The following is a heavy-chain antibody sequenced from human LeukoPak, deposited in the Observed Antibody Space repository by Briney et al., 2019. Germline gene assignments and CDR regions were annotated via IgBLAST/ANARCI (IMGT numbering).Heavy chain of an antibody. Sequence: GGSLRLSCAASGFTVSSNYMSWVRQAPGKGLEWVSVIYSGGSTYYADSVKGRFTISRHNSKNTLYLQMNSLRAEDTAVYYCARVGFDYYDSTADWYFDLWGRGTLVTVSS. CDR2: IYSGGST. D-gene: IGHD3-22*01. V-gene: IGHV3-53*01. J-gene: IGHJ2*01. CDR3: ARVGFDYYDSTADWYFDL. CDR1: GFTVSSNY.